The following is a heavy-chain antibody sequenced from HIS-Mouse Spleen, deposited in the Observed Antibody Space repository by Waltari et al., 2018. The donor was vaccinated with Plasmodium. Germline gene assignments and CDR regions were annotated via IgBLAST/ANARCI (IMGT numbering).Heavy chain of an antibody. CDR2: ISGSGGST. D-gene: IGHD6-13*01. CDR3: AKDQEYSSSWYFDY. CDR1: GFTFSSSA. J-gene: IGHJ4*02. Sequence: EVQLLESGGGLVQPGGSLRLSCAASGFTFSSSAMSWVRRAPGKGLDWVSAISGSGGSTYYADSVKGRFTISRDNSKNTLYLQMNSLRAEDTAVYYCAKDQEYSSSWYFDYWGQGTLVTVSS. V-gene: IGHV3-23*01.